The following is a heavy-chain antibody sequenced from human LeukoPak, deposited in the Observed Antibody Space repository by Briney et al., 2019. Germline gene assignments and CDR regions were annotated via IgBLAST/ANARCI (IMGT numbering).Heavy chain of an antibody. V-gene: IGHV3-43*02. CDR2: IHTDGTT. CDR1: GFTFDDYA. D-gene: IGHD2-2*01. CDR3: AKTRRTRTEYADFDR. Sequence: PGGSLRLSCAASGFTFDDYAMHWVRQAPGKGLEWVSLIHTDGTTYYADSVKGRFAISRDNSKKSLYLQINRLTTDDTALYYCAKTRRTRTEYADFDRWGQGTLVTVSS. J-gene: IGHJ4*02.